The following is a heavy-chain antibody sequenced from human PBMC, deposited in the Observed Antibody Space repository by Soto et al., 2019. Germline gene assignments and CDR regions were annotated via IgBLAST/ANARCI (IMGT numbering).Heavy chain of an antibody. J-gene: IGHJ5*02. CDR2: ISSRSSSK. CDR1: GFTFSSYS. D-gene: IGHD6-19*01. CDR3: ARDRGSSGWYAGGWFDP. Sequence: EVQLVESGGGLVKPGGSLRLSCTASGFTFSSYSMNWVRQAPGKGLEWVSSISSRSSSKYYADSVKGRFTISRDNAKNSLYLQMNSLRAEDTAVFYCARDRGSSGWYAGGWFDPWGQGTLVTVSS. V-gene: IGHV3-21*01.